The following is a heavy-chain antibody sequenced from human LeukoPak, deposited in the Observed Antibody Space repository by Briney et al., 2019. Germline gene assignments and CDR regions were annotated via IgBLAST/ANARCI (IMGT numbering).Heavy chain of an antibody. CDR1: GFTFRHYA. J-gene: IGHJ4*02. D-gene: IGHD3-16*01. CDR3: VRARAGGLDY. CDR2: LSFDGAHK. V-gene: IGHV3-30*04. Sequence: GGSLRLSCAASGFTFRHYAMHWVRQAPGRGLEWVAVLSFDGAHKYYAESVKGRFTISRDNSNNTLFLQMDSLRIEDTALYYCVRARAGGLDYWGQGTLVTVSS.